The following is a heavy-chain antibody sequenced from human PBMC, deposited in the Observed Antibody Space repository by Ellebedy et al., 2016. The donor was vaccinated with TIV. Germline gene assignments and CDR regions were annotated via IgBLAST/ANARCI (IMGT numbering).Heavy chain of an antibody. CDR1: GGSFSGYY. J-gene: IGHJ4*02. CDR3: ARESDSQFYFDC. V-gene: IGHV4-34*01. Sequence: MPGGSLRLSCAVHGGSFSGYYWSWIRQPPGKGLEWIGEMHHSGSTNYIASLKSRVTISVDTSKNQFSLKLSSVTAADTAVYYCARESDSQFYFDCWGQGTLVTVSS. CDR2: MHHSGST.